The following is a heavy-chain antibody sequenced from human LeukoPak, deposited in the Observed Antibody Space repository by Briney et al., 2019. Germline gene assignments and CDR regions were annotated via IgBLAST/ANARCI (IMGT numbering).Heavy chain of an antibody. V-gene: IGHV4-59*01. CDR1: GGSISSYY. D-gene: IGHD5-24*01. J-gene: IGHJ4*02. Sequence: SETLSLTCTVSGGSISSYYWSWIRQPPGKGLEWIGYIYYSGSTNYNPSLKSRVTISVDTSKNQFSLKLSSVTAADTAVYYCARDGYNFFDYWGQGTLVTVSS. CDR2: IYYSGST. CDR3: ARDGYNFFDY.